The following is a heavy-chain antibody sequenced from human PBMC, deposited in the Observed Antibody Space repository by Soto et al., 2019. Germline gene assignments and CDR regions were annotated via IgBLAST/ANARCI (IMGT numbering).Heavy chain of an antibody. V-gene: IGHV1-2*02. CDR2: INPNSGGT. D-gene: IGHD3-22*01. J-gene: IGHJ3*02. Sequence: GASVKVSCKASGYTFTGYYMHWVRQAPGQGLEWMGWINPNSGGTNYAQKFQGRVTMTRDTSISTAYMELSRLRSDDTAVYYCAREVWVNYYDSSGYYYEGAFGIWGQGTMVTVSS. CDR1: GYTFTGYY. CDR3: AREVWVNYYDSSGYYYEGAFGI.